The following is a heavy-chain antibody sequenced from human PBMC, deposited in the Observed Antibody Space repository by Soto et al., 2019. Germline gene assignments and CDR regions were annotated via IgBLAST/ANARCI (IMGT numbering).Heavy chain of an antibody. J-gene: IGHJ4*02. CDR3: ARAAGLELRYDY. V-gene: IGHV1-8*01. Sequence: SVKVSCKASGYTFTSYDINWVRQATGQGLEWMGWMNPNSGNTGYAQKFQGRVTMTRNTSISTAYMELSSLRSEDTAVYYCARAAGLELRYDYWGQGTLVTVSS. CDR2: MNPNSGNT. CDR1: GYTFTSYD. D-gene: IGHD1-7*01.